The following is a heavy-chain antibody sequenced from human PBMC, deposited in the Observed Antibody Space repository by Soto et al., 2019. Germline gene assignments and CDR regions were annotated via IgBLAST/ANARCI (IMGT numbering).Heavy chain of an antibody. V-gene: IGHV3-33*01. Sequence: GAPVLSWAASGFTFSSYGMHWVRQAPGKGLEWVAVIWYDGSNKYYADSVKGRFTISRDNSKNTLYLQMNSLRAEDTAVYYCPRAGWLGYLYHRMQDSVQTPPFTDP. D-gene: IGHD3-16*01. CDR2: IWYDGSNK. CDR1: GFTFSSYG. J-gene: IGHJ5*02. CDR3: PRAGWLGYLYHRMQDSVQTPPFTDP.